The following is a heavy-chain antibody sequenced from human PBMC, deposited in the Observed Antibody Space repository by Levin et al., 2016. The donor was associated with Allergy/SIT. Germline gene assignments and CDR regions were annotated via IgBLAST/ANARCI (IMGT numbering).Heavy chain of an antibody. CDR2: ISGDGGRT. CDR3: AKGRTSQAYYYHAMDV. D-gene: IGHD2-2*01. Sequence: VRQAPGKGLEWVTAISGDGGRTDYADSVNGRFTVSRDNSNNTLFLEMSNLRAEDSALYYCAKGRTSQAYYYHAMDVWGQGTTVTVSS. V-gene: IGHV3-23*01. J-gene: IGHJ6*02.